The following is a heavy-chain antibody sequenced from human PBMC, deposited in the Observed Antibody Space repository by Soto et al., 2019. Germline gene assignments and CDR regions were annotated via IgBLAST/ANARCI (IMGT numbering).Heavy chain of an antibody. V-gene: IGHV3-30-3*01. J-gene: IGHJ4*02. D-gene: IGHD3-10*01. Sequence: PGGSLRLSCAPSGFTFGSYAMHWVRQAPGKGLEWVAVISYDGSNKYYADSVKGRFTISRDNSKNTLYLHMNSLRAEDTAVYYCARGVAVLLWFGELLPDSWGQAFLVTVPS. CDR2: ISYDGSNK. CDR3: ARGVAVLLWFGELLPDS. CDR1: GFTFGSYA.